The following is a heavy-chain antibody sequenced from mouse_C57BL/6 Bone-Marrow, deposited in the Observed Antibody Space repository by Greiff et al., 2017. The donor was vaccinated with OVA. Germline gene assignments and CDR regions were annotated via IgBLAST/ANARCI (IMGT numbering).Heavy chain of an antibody. CDR2: ISPRSGNT. Sequence: VQLVESGAELARPGASVKLSCKASGYTFTSYGISWVKQRTGKGLEWIGAISPRSGNTYYTEKLKGKATLTADQSSSTAYMERRSLTSEDSAVYVCAVSDYYGSSSYAYGGQGTLVTVSA. V-gene: IGHV1-81*01. D-gene: IGHD1-1*01. J-gene: IGHJ3*01. CDR1: GYTFTSYG. CDR3: AVSDYYGSSSYAY.